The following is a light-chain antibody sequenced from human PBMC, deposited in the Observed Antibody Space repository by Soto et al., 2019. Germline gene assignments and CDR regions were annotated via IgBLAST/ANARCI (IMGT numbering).Light chain of an antibody. CDR2: HVS. J-gene: IGLJ1*01. V-gene: IGLV2-11*01. CDR3: CSYAGSYTLV. CDR1: SSDVGGYNY. Sequence: QSALTQPRSVSGSPGQSVTISCTGTSSDVGGYNYVSWYQQHPGKAPKLMIYHVSKRPSGVPDRFSGSKSGNTASLTISGLQAEDEADYYCCSYAGSYTLVFGTGTKVTVL.